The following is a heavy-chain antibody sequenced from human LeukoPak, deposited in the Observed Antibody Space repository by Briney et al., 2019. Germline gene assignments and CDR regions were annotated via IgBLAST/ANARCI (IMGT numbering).Heavy chain of an antibody. CDR1: GGTFTSYA. CDR3: ARKLRLGGNWFDP. Sequence: ASVKVSRKTSGGTFTSYAITWVRQAPGQGLEWMGKIIHISGTTNYAQKFQGRVTSTADESTSTAYMELSSLRSEDTALYYCARKLRLGGNWFDPWGQGTLVTVSS. CDR2: IIHISGTT. J-gene: IGHJ5*02. D-gene: IGHD1-26*01. V-gene: IGHV1-69*15.